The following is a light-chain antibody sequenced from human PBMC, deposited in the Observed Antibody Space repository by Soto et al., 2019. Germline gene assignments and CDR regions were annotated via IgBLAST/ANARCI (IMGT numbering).Light chain of an antibody. J-gene: IGKJ1*01. CDR1: QAISIY. CDR2: AAS. CDR3: QQYYSFPLT. V-gene: IGKV1D-8*03. Sequence: VIWMTQSPSLLSASTGERATISFRMSQAISIYLAWYQQKPGKPPELLIYAASTLQSGVPPRFSGSGSGTDFTLTISCLQSEDFATYYCQQYYSFPLTFGQGTKVEIK.